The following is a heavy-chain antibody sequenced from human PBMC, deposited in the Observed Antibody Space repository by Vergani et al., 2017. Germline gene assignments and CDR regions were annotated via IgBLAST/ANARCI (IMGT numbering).Heavy chain of an antibody. CDR3: ANLFTSSRAGFEY. D-gene: IGHD2-2*01. CDR1: GFSIDNGYY. CDR2: IYRTGRT. V-gene: IGHV4-38-2*01. J-gene: IGHJ4*02. Sequence: QVQLEESGPGLVTPSATLSLTCAVSGFSIDNGYYWDWIRQPPGKGLEWIGSIYRTGRTHFNPSLKSRVTISVDTSNNHFSLRLHSLTAADTAVYFCANLFTSSRAGFEYWGPGTLVTVSS.